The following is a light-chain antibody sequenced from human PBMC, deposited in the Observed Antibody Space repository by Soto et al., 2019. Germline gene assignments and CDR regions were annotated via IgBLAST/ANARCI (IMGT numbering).Light chain of an antibody. V-gene: IGLV1-44*01. CDR1: SSNIGSNT. CDR3: AAGEDSLNGQV. J-gene: IGLJ1*01. Sequence: QSVLTQPPSASGTPGQRVTISCSGSSSNIGSNTVNWYQQLPGTAPKLLIYSNNQRPSGVPDRFSGSKSGTSASLAISGLQSEEEAVYYCAAGEDSLNGQVFGTGTRVTVL. CDR2: SNN.